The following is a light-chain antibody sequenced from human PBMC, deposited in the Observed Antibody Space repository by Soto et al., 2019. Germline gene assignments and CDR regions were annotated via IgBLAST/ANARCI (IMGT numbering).Light chain of an antibody. CDR1: QTISSW. J-gene: IGKJ5*01. CDR3: QQYHTSSIT. CDR2: DAS. V-gene: IGKV1-5*01. Sequence: DIQMTQSPSTLSSSLGDRATLTCRASQTISSWLAWYQQKPGKAPTLLIYDASTLERGVPSRFSGTGSGTEFTLSIDSLQPDDFATYYCQQYHTSSITFGQGTRLEIK.